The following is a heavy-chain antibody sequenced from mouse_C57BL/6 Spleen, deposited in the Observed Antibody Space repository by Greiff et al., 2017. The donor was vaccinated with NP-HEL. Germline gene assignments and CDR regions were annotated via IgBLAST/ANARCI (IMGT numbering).Heavy chain of an antibody. V-gene: IGHV5-17*01. Sequence: DVKLVESGGGLVKPGGSLKLSCAASGFTFSDYGMHWVRQAPEKGLEWVAYISSGSSTIYYADTVKGRFTISRDNAKNTLFLQMTSLRSEDTAMYYCARPYYDGGYYAMDYWGQGTSVTVSS. J-gene: IGHJ4*01. CDR3: ARPYYDGGYYAMDY. D-gene: IGHD1-1*01. CDR1: GFTFSDYG. CDR2: ISSGSSTI.